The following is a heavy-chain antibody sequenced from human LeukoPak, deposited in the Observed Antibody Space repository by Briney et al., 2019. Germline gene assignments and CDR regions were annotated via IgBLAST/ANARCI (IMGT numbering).Heavy chain of an antibody. V-gene: IGHV1-46*01. Sequence: ASVKVSCKASGYTFTSNYIHWVRQAPGQGLEWMGMIYPRDGSTSYAQKFQGRVTVTRDTSTSTVHMELSGLRSEDTAVYYCARGYCSGGSCYLDGFWFDPWGQGTLVTVSS. CDR1: GYTFTSNY. D-gene: IGHD2-15*01. J-gene: IGHJ5*02. CDR2: IYPRDGST. CDR3: ARGYCSGGSCYLDGFWFDP.